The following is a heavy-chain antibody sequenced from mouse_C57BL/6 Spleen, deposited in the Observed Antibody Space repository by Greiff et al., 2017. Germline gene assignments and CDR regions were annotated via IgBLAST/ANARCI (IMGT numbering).Heavy chain of an antibody. D-gene: IGHD1-1*01. CDR2: IYPRSGNT. J-gene: IGHJ2*01. CDR1: GYTFTSYG. V-gene: IGHV1-81*01. CDR3: ARDYYGSSGYFDY. Sequence: QVQLQQSGAELARPGASVKLSCKASGYTFTSYGISWVKQRTGQGLEWIGEIYPRSGNTYYNEKFKGKATLTADKSSSTAYMELRSLTSEDSAVYFCARDYYGSSGYFDYGGQGTTLTVSS.